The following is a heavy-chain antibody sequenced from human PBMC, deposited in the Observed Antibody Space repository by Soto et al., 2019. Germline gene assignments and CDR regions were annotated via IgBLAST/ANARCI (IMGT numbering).Heavy chain of an antibody. V-gene: IGHV4-39*01. J-gene: IGHJ4*02. Sequence: SDTLSLTCTVSGPSIVRSNYYWDWLRQPPGKGLELIGTTYYNGNAYYNPSLKSRVSMSVDTSKNQFSLKLVSVTAADTAVYYCARHFVAVVIKGWGYWGQGTLVTVS. CDR3: ARHFVAVVIKGWGY. CDR2: TYYNGNA. CDR1: GPSIVRSNYY. D-gene: IGHD3-10*01.